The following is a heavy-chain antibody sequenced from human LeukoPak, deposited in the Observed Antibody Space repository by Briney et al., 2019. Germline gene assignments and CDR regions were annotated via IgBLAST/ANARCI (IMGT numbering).Heavy chain of an antibody. CDR3: AKDPDYYDSSGSVGDY. CDR1: GFTFSSYG. V-gene: IGHV3-30*02. CDR2: IRYDGSNK. Sequence: PGGSLRLSCAASGFTFSSYGMHWVRQAPGKGLEWVAFIRYDGSNKYYADSVKGRFTISRDNSKNTLYLQMNSLRAEDTAVYYCAKDPDYYDSSGSVGDYWGQGTLVTVSS. D-gene: IGHD3-22*01. J-gene: IGHJ4*02.